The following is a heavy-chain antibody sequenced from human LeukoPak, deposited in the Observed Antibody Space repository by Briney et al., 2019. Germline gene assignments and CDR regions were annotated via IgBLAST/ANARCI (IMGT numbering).Heavy chain of an antibody. CDR2: IIPISGTA. D-gene: IGHD2-2*01. CDR1: GGTFSSYA. Sequence: SVKVSCKASGGTFSSYAISWVRQAPGQGLEWMGGIIPISGTANYAQKFQGRVTITADESTSTAYMELSSLRSEDTAVYYCARLSGNVVVPAAIRDYWGQGTLVTVSS. V-gene: IGHV1-69*13. J-gene: IGHJ4*02. CDR3: ARLSGNVVVPAAIRDY.